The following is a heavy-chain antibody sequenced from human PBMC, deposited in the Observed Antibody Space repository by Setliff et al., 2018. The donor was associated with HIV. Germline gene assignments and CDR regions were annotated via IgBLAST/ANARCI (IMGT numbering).Heavy chain of an antibody. CDR1: GGSINNDIYF. CDR3: ARSSRSSPFWFDY. J-gene: IGHJ4*01. D-gene: IGHD6-6*01. Sequence: SETLSLTCTVSGGSINNDIYFWTWIRQRPGKGLEWIGYIYYSGSTHSNPSLKSRLTISVDTSSNQFSLKLNSVTAADTAIYYCARSSRSSPFWFDYWGLGTQVTVS. V-gene: IGHV4-31*03. CDR2: IYYSGST.